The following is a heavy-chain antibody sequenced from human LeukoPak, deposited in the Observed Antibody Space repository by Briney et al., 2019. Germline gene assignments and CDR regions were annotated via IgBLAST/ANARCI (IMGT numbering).Heavy chain of an antibody. CDR3: ARVLMGSLGYYYYGMDV. CDR1: GGSISSYY. CDR2: IYYSGST. J-gene: IGHJ6*02. Sequence: PSETLSLTCTVSGGSISSYYWSWFRQPPGKGLEWIGYIYYSGSTNYNPSLKSRVTISVDTSKNQFSLKLSSVTAADTAVYYCARVLMGSLGYYYYGMDVWGQGTTVTVSS. D-gene: IGHD3-9*01. V-gene: IGHV4-59*01.